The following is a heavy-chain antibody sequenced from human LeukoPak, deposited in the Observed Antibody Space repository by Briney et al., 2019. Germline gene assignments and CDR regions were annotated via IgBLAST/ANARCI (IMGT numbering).Heavy chain of an antibody. V-gene: IGHV5-51*01. J-gene: IGHJ4*02. CDR3: ARGYCSSSSCHFDY. CDR1: GYSFTSYW. Sequence: ASVKVSCKASGYSFTSYWIGLVRQMPGKGLEWMGIGYPGDSDTRYSPSFQGQVTISADRSITTAYLQWSSLKASDTAMYYCARGYCSSSSCHFDYWGQGTLVTVSS. CDR2: GYPGDSDT. D-gene: IGHD2-2*01.